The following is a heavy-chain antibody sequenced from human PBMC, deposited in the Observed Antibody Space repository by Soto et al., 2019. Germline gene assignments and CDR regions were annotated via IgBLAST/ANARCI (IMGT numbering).Heavy chain of an antibody. J-gene: IGHJ6*02. CDR2: IDNAGSSA. V-gene: IGHV3-74*01. D-gene: IGHD1-26*01. CDR3: TRVGGSVSGMDV. CDR1: GFTFSIYW. Sequence: EVQLVESGGGLVQPGGSLRLSCAASGFTFSIYWMHWVRQAPGKGPVWVSRIDNAGSSARYADSVKGRVTISRDNAKNTVYPQMNSLRAADTAVYYCTRVGGSVSGMDVWGQVTTVTFAS.